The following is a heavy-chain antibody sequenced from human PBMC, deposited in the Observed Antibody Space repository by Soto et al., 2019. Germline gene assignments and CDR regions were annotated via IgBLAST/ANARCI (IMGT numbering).Heavy chain of an antibody. CDR2: ISSIGST. CDR3: ARQDHGDYEFLFDY. D-gene: IGHD4-17*01. CDR1: GASIISTTKY. J-gene: IGHJ4*02. Sequence: QLQLQESGPGLVKPSETLSLTCTVSGASIISTTKYWGWIRQPPGRGLEWIGTISSIGSTYYNPSLEGRVTISVDTSKNQFSLKVTSVTAADTGLYYCARQDHGDYEFLFDYWGQGTLVTVSS. V-gene: IGHV4-39*01.